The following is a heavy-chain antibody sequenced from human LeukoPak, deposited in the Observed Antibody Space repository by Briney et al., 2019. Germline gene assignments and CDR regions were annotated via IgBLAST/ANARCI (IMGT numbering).Heavy chain of an antibody. V-gene: IGHV1-2*06. CDR3: ARDMRQHYYDSSGYQPFDY. Sequence: ASVKVSCKASGYTFTGYYMHWVRQAPGQGLEWMGRINPNSGGTNYAQKFQGRVTMTRDTSISTAYMELSRLRSDDTAVYYCARDMRQHYYDSSGYQPFDYWGQGTLVTVSS. D-gene: IGHD3-22*01. CDR2: INPNSGGT. J-gene: IGHJ4*02. CDR1: GYTFTGYY.